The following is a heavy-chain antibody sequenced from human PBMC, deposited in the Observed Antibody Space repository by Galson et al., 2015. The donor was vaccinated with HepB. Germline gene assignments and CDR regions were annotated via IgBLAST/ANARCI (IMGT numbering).Heavy chain of an antibody. Sequence: SVKVSCKASGYTFTGYYMHWVRQAPGQGLEWMGWINPNSGGTNYAQKFQGRVTMTRDTSISTAYMELSRLRSDDTAVYYCARRDGGSSWYFVYWGQGTLVTVSS. J-gene: IGHJ4*02. D-gene: IGHD6-13*01. CDR1: GYTFTGYY. V-gene: IGHV1-2*02. CDR3: ARRDGGSSWYFVY. CDR2: INPNSGGT.